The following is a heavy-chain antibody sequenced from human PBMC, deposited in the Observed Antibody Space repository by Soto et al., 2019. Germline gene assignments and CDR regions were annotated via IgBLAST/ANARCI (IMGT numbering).Heavy chain of an antibody. Sequence: SVKVSWTASGGGLSSYTISWVRQAPGQGLEWMGRIIPILGTANYAQKFQGRVTITADKSTSTAYMELSSLRSEDTAVYYCARDRGVAVAGSFIDYWGQGTLVTVSS. D-gene: IGHD6-19*01. V-gene: IGHV1-69*08. CDR1: GGGLSSYT. J-gene: IGHJ4*02. CDR3: ARDRGVAVAGSFIDY. CDR2: IIPILGTA.